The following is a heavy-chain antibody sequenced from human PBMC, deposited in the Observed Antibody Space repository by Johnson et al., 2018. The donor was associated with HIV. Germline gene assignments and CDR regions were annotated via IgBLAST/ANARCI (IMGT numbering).Heavy chain of an antibody. CDR3: AKDSRRWGAFSDAFDI. V-gene: IGHV3-30*02. Sequence: QMQLVESGGGVVQPGRSLRLSCAASGFTFSTYGMHWVRQAPGKGLGWVAFIRYDGSNKYYADSVKGRFTISRDNSKNTLYLQMNSLRAEDTAVYYCAKDSRRWGAFSDAFDIWGQGTMVTVSS. D-gene: IGHD1-26*01. CDR2: IRYDGSNK. J-gene: IGHJ3*02. CDR1: GFTFSTYG.